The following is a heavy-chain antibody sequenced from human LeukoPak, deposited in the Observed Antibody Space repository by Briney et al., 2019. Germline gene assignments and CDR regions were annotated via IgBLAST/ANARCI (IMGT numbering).Heavy chain of an antibody. CDR3: AREAGDNAYDF. D-gene: IGHD1-14*01. J-gene: IGHJ3*01. V-gene: IGHV1-2*02. CDR1: VYTFTAFY. CDR2: INPNNGDT. Sequence: ASVTVSCKASVYTFTAFYFHWVRQAPGQGLECMGWINPNNGDTRYAQNFQGRVTMTRDTPITTVYLELSSLRSDDTAIYYCAREAGDNAYDFWGPGTMVTVSS.